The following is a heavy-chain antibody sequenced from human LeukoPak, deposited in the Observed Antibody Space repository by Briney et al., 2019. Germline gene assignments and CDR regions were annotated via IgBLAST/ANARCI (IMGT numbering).Heavy chain of an antibody. V-gene: IGHV4-4*09. D-gene: IGHD4-11*01. CDR3: ARHVAPYSNFDY. CDR2: IYTSGST. Sequence: SETLSLTCTVSGGFISSYYWSWIRQPPGKGLEWIGYIYTSGSTNYNPSLKSRVTISVDTSKNQFSLKLSSVTAADTAVYYCARHVAPYSNFDYWGQGTLVTVSS. CDR1: GGFISSYY. J-gene: IGHJ4*02.